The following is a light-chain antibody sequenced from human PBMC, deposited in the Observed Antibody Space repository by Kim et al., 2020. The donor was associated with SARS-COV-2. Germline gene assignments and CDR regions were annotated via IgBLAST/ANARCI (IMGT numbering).Light chain of an antibody. J-gene: IGLJ1*01. CDR1: SSDVGAYNR. CDR2: EVS. V-gene: IGLV2-18*02. CDR3: GSYTTSSTYV. Sequence: QSVLTQPPSVSGSPGQSVTISCTGTSSDVGAYNRVSWYQQPPGTAPKLMIYEVSNRPSGVPDRFSGSKSDNTASLTISGLLAEDEADYYCGSYTTSSTYVFGTGTKVTVL.